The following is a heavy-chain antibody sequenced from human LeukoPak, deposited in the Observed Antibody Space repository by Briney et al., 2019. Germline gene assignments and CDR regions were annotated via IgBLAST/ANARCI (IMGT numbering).Heavy chain of an antibody. CDR2: IYYSGST. CDR3: ARDKCVVRGYAFDI. D-gene: IGHD3-10*01. CDR1: GGSVSSGSYY. J-gene: IGHJ3*02. Sequence: SETLSLTCTVSGGSVSSGSYYWSWIRQPPGKGLEWIGYIYYSGSTNYNPSLKSRVTISVDTSKNQFSLKLSSVTAADTAVYYCARDKCVVRGYAFDIWGQGTMVTVSS. V-gene: IGHV4-61*01.